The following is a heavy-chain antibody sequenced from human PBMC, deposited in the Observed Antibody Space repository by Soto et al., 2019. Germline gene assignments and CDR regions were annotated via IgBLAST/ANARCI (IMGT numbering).Heavy chain of an antibody. CDR1: SRA. CDR2: IIPIFGTA. V-gene: IGHV1-69*01. Sequence: SRARWSVRQAPGQGLEWMGGIIPIFGTANYAQKFQGRVTITADESTSTAYMELSSLRSEDTAVYYCAWGSGSDADVWGQGTTVTVSS. J-gene: IGHJ6*02. D-gene: IGHD3-10*01. CDR3: AWGSGSDADV.